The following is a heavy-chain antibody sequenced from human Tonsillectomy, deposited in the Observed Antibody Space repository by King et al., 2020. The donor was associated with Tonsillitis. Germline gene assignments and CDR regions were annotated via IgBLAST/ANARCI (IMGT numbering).Heavy chain of an antibody. J-gene: IGHJ4*02. D-gene: IGHD3-22*01. CDR1: GGTFSSYA. V-gene: IGHV1-69*01. CDR2: IIPIFGTA. Sequence: VQLVQSGAEVKKPGSSVKVSCKASGGTFSSYAISWVRQAPGQGLEWMGGIIPIFGTANYAQKFQGRVTITADESTSTAYMELSSLRSEDTAVYYCARDRSEYYDSSGYHYFDYWGQGTLVTVSS. CDR3: ARDRSEYYDSSGYHYFDY.